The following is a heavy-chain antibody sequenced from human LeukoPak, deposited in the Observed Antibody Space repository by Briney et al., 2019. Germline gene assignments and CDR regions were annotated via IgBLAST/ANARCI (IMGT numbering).Heavy chain of an antibody. CDR2: IIPIFGTA. CDR3: ARDRAVATNPPWAFDI. J-gene: IGHJ3*02. Sequence: GASVKVSCKASGGTFSSYAISWVRQAPGQGLEWMGGIIPIFGTANYAQKFQGRVTITADKSTSTAYMELSSLRSEDTAVYYCARDRAVATNPPWAFDIWGQGTMVTVSS. CDR1: GGTFSSYA. V-gene: IGHV1-69*06. D-gene: IGHD5-24*01.